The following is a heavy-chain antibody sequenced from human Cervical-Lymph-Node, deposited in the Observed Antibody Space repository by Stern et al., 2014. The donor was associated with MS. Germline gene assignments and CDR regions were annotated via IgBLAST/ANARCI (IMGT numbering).Heavy chain of an antibody. CDR3: ARDTSAPERSDW. V-gene: IGHV3-53*01. Sequence: EVQLVESGGGVIQPGGSLRLSCTASGFTVSRDYMTWVRQAPGPGLAWVSLITNVGSTFYTDSVKGRFTISRDDSKNAVYLHMTSLRAEDTAMYYCARDTSAPERSDWWGQGTLVTVSS. J-gene: IGHJ4*02. CDR2: ITNVGST. D-gene: IGHD1-1*01. CDR1: GFTVSRDY.